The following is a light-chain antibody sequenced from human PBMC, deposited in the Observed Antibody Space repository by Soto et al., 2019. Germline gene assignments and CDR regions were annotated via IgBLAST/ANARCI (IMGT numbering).Light chain of an antibody. CDR3: CSFAGSHSVV. CDR2: DVS. CDR1: SSDVGGYKY. J-gene: IGLJ3*02. Sequence: QSALTQPRSVSGSPGQTVTISCTGTSSDVGGYKYVSWYQHHSGKAPKLMIYDVSERPSGVPDRFSGSKSGNTASLTISGLQAEDEADYYCCSFAGSHSVVFGGVTKVTVL. V-gene: IGLV2-11*01.